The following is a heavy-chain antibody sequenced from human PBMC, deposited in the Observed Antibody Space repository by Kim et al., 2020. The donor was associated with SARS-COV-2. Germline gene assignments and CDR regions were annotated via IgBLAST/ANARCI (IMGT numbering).Heavy chain of an antibody. CDR1: GFIFSDHY. Sequence: GGSLRLSCAVSGFIFSDHYMDWVRQTPGKGLEWVGRSREKAHGYTTEYAASVKGRFTISRDESSNSLYLQMNNLETEDTAVYYCGSVGYTALTYYYYGVDVWGQGTTVTVSS. D-gene: IGHD6-13*01. J-gene: IGHJ6*02. CDR2: SREKAHGYTT. CDR3: GSVGYTALTYYYYGVDV. V-gene: IGHV3-72*01.